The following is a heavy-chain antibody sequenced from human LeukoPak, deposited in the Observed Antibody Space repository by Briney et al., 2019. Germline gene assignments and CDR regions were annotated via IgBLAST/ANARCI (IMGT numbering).Heavy chain of an antibody. V-gene: IGHV3-66*01. CDR3: ARDPGGYSYGPDY. D-gene: IGHD5-18*01. CDR1: GFTVSSNY. J-gene: IGHJ4*02. Sequence: GGSLRLSCAASGFTVSSNYMSWVRQAPGKGLEWVSVIYSGGSTYYADSVKGRFTISRDNSKNTLYLQMNSLRAEDTAVYYCARDPGGYSYGPDYWGQGTLVTVSS. CDR2: IYSGGST.